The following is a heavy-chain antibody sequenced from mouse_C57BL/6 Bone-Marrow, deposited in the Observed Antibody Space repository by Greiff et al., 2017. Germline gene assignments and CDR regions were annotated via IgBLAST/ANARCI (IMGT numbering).Heavy chain of an antibody. CDR3: ARRGTIYYDYD. V-gene: IGHV1-81*01. J-gene: IGHJ3*01. CDR1: GYTFTSYG. CDR2: IYPRSGNT. Sequence: QVQLQQSGAELARPGASVKLSCKASGYTFTSYGISWVKQRTGQGLEWIGEIYPRSGNTYYNEKFKGKATLPADKSSSTAYIELRSLTSEDSAVYFCARRGTIYYDYDWGQGTLVTVSA. D-gene: IGHD2-4*01.